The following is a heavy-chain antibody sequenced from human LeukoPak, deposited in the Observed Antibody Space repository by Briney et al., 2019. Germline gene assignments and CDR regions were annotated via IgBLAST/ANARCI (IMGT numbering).Heavy chain of an antibody. CDR1: GYTFTSYA. V-gene: IGHV1-3*01. CDR2: INAGNGNT. CDR3: ARIGYSSTNYYYGMDI. J-gene: IGHJ6*02. Sequence: ASVKVSCKASGYTFTSYAMHWVRQAPGQRLERMGWINAGNGNTKYSQKFQGRVTITRDTSASTAYMELSSLRSEDTAVYYCARIGYSSTNYYYGMDIWGQGTTVTVSS. D-gene: IGHD6-13*01.